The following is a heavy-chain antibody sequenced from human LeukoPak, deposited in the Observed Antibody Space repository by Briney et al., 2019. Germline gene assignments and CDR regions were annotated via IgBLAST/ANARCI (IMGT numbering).Heavy chain of an antibody. CDR3: ARASTLTTVTYDY. Sequence: GGSLRLSCAASGFTFSSYAMHWVAQAPGKALEWVAVISYDGSNKYYADSVKGRFTISRDNSKNTLYLQMNSLRAEDTAVYYCARASTLTTVTYDYWGQGTLVTVSS. CDR1: GFTFSSYA. CDR2: ISYDGSNK. V-gene: IGHV3-30*04. J-gene: IGHJ4*02. D-gene: IGHD4-17*01.